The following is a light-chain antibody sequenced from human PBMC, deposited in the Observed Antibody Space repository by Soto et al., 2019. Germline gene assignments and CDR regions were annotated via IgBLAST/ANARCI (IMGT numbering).Light chain of an antibody. J-gene: IGKJ1*01. CDR2: TTS. Sequence: DIQMTQSPSSLSASVGDRVTITCRARQDIGIYFAGYQQKSGRVPKLLIYTTSTLHSGVPSRFSGSGSGTEFTLTISSLQPEDVATYFCQINVGAPRTFGQGTKVDNK. V-gene: IGKV1-27*01. CDR3: QINVGAPRT. CDR1: QDIGIY.